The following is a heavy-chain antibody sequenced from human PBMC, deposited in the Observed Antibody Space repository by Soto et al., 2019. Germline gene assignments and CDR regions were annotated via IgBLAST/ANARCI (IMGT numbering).Heavy chain of an antibody. D-gene: IGHD3-22*01. Sequence: ASVKVSCKASGYTFTNYYMHWVRQAPGQGFEWMGEIIPIFGTANYAQKFQGRVTITADESTSTAYMELSSLRSEDTAVYYCARDRGPSSGYYPYWFDPWGQGTLVTVSS. CDR2: IIPIFGTA. CDR1: GYTFTNYY. V-gene: IGHV1-69*13. CDR3: ARDRGPSSGYYPYWFDP. J-gene: IGHJ5*02.